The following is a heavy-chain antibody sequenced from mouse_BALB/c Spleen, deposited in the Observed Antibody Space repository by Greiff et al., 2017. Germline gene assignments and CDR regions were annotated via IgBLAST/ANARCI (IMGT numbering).Heavy chain of an antibody. CDR3: ARRGAGTLYWYFDV. D-gene: IGHD4-1*01. Sequence: DVQLVESGGGLVKPGGSLKLSCAASGFTFSSYAMSWVRQTPEKRLEWVATLSSGGSYTYYPDSVKGRFTISRDNAKNTLYLQMSSLRSEDTAMYYCARRGAGTLYWYFDVWGAGTTVTVSS. CDR1: GFTFSSYA. J-gene: IGHJ1*01. CDR2: LSSGGSYT. V-gene: IGHV5-9-3*01.